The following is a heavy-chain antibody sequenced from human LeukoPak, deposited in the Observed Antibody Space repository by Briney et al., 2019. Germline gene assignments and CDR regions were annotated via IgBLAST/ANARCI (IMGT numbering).Heavy chain of an antibody. D-gene: IGHD3-22*01. CDR1: GYTCTSYY. V-gene: IGHV1-46*01. CDR3: ATAGSEYYYDSSGYYY. CDR2: INPSGGST. J-gene: IGHJ4*02. Sequence: GASVKLSFKASGYTCTSYYIHWVRQAPGQGLEWMGVINPSGGSTSYAQKFQGRVTMTRDTSTSTVYMELISLRSEDTAVYYCATAGSEYYYDSSGYYYWGQGTLVTASS.